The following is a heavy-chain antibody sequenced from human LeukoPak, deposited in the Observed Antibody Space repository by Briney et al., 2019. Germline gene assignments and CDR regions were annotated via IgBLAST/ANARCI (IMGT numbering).Heavy chain of an antibody. V-gene: IGHV3-48*04. CDR3: ARDRPESGYDNDY. J-gene: IGHJ4*02. D-gene: IGHD5-12*01. CDR2: ITSTSSSI. CDR1: GFTFSSYS. Sequence: GGSLRLSCTASGFTFSSYSMNWVRQAPGRRLEWLSYITSTSSSIFYADSVKGRFTISRDNAKSSLYLQMNSLRVEDTAVYYCARDRPESGYDNDYWGQGTLVTVSS.